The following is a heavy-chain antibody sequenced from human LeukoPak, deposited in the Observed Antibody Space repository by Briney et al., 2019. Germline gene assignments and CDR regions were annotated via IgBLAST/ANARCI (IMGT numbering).Heavy chain of an antibody. CDR3: ARGWITILHNWFDP. J-gene: IGHJ5*02. V-gene: IGHV4-34*01. D-gene: IGHD3-3*01. Sequence: ASETLSLTCAVYGVSFSGYYWSWIRQPPGKGLEWIGEINHSGSTNYNPSLKSRVTISVDTSKNQFSLKLSSVTAADTAVYYCARGWITILHNWFDPWGQGTLVTVSS. CDR2: INHSGST. CDR1: GVSFSGYY.